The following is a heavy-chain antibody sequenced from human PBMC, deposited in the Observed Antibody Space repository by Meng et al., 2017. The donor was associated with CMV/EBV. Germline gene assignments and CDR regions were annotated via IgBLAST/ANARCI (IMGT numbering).Heavy chain of an antibody. CDR3: ARDCRTENYMAYYFDSSGGIDY. V-gene: IGHV1-2*02. Sequence: ASVKVSCKASGYTFTGYYMHWVRQAPGQGLEWMGWINPNSGGTNYAQKFQGRVTMTRDTSISTAYMELSRLRSDDTAVYYCARDCRTENYMAYYFDSSGGIDYWGQGTLVTVSS. CDR1: GYTFTGYY. D-gene: IGHD3-22*01. J-gene: IGHJ4*02. CDR2: INPNSGGT.